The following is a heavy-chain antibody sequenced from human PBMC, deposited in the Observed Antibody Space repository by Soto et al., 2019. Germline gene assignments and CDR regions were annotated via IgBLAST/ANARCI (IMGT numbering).Heavy chain of an antibody. CDR3: ARGPTRRVYYYGMDV. D-gene: IGHD2-2*01. CDR1: GFTFSSYD. V-gene: IGHV3-13*01. CDR2: IGTAGDT. Sequence: LRLSCAASGFTFSSYDMHWVRQATGKGLEWVSAIGTAGDTYYPGSVKGRFTISRENAKNSLYLQMNSLRAGDTAVYYCARGPTRRVYYYGMDVWGQGTTVTVS. J-gene: IGHJ6*02.